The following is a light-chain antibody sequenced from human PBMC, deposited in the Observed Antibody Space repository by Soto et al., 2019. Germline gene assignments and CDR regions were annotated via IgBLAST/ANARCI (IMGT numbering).Light chain of an antibody. Sequence: EIVLTQSPGTLSLSPGERATLSCRASQSVSSSYLARYQQKPGQAPRLLIYGASSRATDIPDRFSGSGSGTDFTLIISRLEPEDFAVYYCQQYGSTPRTFGQGTKVEIK. J-gene: IGKJ1*01. CDR1: QSVSSSY. CDR3: QQYGSTPRT. V-gene: IGKV3-20*01. CDR2: GAS.